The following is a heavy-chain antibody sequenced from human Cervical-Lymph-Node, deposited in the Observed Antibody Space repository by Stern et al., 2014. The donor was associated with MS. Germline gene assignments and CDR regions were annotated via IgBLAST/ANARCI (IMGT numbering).Heavy chain of an antibody. CDR1: GDSISSYY. V-gene: IGHV4-59*08. J-gene: IGHJ4*02. Sequence: VQLVESGPGLVKPSETLSLTCTVSGDSISSYYWSWIRQPPGKGLEWIGHVYYSGTTYYNPSLTGRVTISVDTSKKQFSLKLTSVPAADTAVYYCARLSTVVDYWGQGTLVTVSS. D-gene: IGHD4-23*01. CDR3: ARLSTVVDY. CDR2: VYYSGTT.